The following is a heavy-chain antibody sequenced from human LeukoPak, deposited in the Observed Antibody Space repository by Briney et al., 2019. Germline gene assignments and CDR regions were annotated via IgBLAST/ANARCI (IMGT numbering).Heavy chain of an antibody. V-gene: IGHV3-23*01. Sequence: PGGALRLSCAASGFTFTYYAMNWVRQAPGKGLEWVSAISGSDGSTYYADSVQGRFPISRDNAKNTLYLQMNSLRAEDTAVYYCAKAGDYSYFDYWGQGNLVTVSS. CDR1: GFTFTYYA. D-gene: IGHD4-11*01. CDR2: ISGSDGST. J-gene: IGHJ4*02. CDR3: AKAGDYSYFDY.